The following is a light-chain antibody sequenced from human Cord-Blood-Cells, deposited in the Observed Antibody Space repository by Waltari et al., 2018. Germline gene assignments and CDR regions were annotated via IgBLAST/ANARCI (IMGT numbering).Light chain of an antibody. CDR3: QQLNSYRFT. CDR2: AAS. Sequence: DIQLTQSPSFLSASVGDRVTITCRASQGISSYLAWYQQKPGKAPKLLIYAASTLQSGVLSRFSGSGSGTEFTLTISSLQPEDFATYYCQQLNSYRFTFGPGTKVDIK. CDR1: QGISSY. J-gene: IGKJ3*01. V-gene: IGKV1-9*01.